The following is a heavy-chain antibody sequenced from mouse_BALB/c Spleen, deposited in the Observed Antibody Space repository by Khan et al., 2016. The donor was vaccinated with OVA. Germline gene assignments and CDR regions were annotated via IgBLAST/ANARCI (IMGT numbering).Heavy chain of an antibody. CDR2: INTYTGEP. V-gene: IGHV9-3-1*01. J-gene: IGHJ1*01. Sequence: QIQLVQSGPELKKSGETVKISCKASGYTFTNYGMNWVKQAPGKGLKWMGWINTYTGEPTYADDFKGRFAFSLETSASTAYLQINNLKHEDTATYFCARMKPYGYFDVWGAGTTVTVSS. CDR1: GYTFTNYG. CDR3: ARMKPYGYFDV.